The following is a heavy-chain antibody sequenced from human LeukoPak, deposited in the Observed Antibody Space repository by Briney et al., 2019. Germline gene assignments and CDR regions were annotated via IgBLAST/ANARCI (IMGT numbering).Heavy chain of an antibody. D-gene: IGHD3-10*01. V-gene: IGHV1-18*01. CDR2: ISAYNGNT. J-gene: IGHJ3*02. CDR3: ARGGPSYGSGSDAFDI. CDR1: GYTFTSYG. Sequence: ASVKVSCKASGYTFTSYGISWVRQAPGQGLEWMGWISAYNGNTNYAQKLQGRVTMTTDTSTSTAYMELRSLRPDDTAVYYCARGGPSYGSGSDAFDIWGQGTMVTVSS.